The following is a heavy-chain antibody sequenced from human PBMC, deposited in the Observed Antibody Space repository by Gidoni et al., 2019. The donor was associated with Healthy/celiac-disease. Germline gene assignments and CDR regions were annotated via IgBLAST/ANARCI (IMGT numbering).Heavy chain of an antibody. J-gene: IGHJ3*02. D-gene: IGHD3-3*01. CDR1: GGTFSSYA. V-gene: IGHV1-69*01. CDR2: IIPIFGTA. CDR3: ARGRTPGYDFWSGQSKGVDAFDI. Sequence: QVQLVQSGAEVKKPGSSVKVSCKASGGTFSSYAISWVRQAPGQGLEWMGGIIPIFGTANYAQKFQGRVTITADESTSTAYMELSSLRSEDTAVYYCARGRTPGYDFWSGQSKGVDAFDIWGQGTMVTVSS.